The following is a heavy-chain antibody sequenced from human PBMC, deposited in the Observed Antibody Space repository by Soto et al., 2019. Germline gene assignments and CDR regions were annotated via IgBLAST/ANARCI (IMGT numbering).Heavy chain of an antibody. CDR1: GGSISSGRYY. D-gene: IGHD3-22*01. V-gene: IGHV4-31*03. CDR3: ARALYDHSGYIFDY. CDR2: IYYSGST. Sequence: QVQLQESGPGLVKPSQTLSLTCTVSGGSISSGRYYWNWIRQHPGKGLELIGYIYYSGSTYYNPSLKSRVSISLDTSKNQFSLKLSSVTAADTAVYYCARALYDHSGYIFDYWGHGILVTVSS. J-gene: IGHJ4*01.